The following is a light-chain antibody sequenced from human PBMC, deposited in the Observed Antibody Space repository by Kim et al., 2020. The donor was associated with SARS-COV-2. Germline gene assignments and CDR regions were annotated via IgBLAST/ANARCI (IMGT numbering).Light chain of an antibody. CDR2: DAS. J-gene: IGKJ5*01. V-gene: IGKV3-11*01. CDR3: QQRSNWPPRIT. Sequence: EIVLTQSPATLSLSPGERATLSCRASQSVSSYLAWYQQKPGQAPWLLIYDASNRATGIPARFSGSGSGTDFTLTISSLEPEDFAVYFCQQRSNWPPRITFGQRTRLEI. CDR1: QSVSSY.